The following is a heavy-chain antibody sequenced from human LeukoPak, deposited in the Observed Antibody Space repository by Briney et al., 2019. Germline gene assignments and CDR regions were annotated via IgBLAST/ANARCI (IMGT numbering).Heavy chain of an antibody. V-gene: IGHV4-38-2*02. CDR3: ARDWAIGYCTNGVCRTDAFDI. Sequence: SETLSLTCTVSGYSISSGYYWGWIRQPPGKGLEWIGSIYHSGSTYYNPSLKSRVTISVDTSKSQFSLKLSSVTAADTAVYYCARDWAIGYCTNGVCRTDAFDIWGQGTMVTVSS. CDR1: GYSISSGYY. D-gene: IGHD2-8*01. J-gene: IGHJ3*02. CDR2: IYHSGST.